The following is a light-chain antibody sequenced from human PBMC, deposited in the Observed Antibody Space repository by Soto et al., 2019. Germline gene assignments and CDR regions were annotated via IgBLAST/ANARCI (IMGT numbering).Light chain of an antibody. CDR1: QSVTSNY. J-gene: IGKJ1*01. CDR3: QQYGSSLRT. V-gene: IGKV3-20*01. CDR2: GAS. Sequence: EIVLTQSPGTLSLSPGERATLSCRASQSVTSNYLAWYQQKPGQAPRLLVYGASSRATGISDRFSGSGSGTDFTLTISRLEPEDFAVYYCQQYGSSLRTFGQGTKVDIK.